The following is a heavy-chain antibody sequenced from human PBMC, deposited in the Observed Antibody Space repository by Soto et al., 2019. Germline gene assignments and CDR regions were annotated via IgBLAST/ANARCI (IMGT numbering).Heavy chain of an antibody. CDR2: INHSGST. CDR1: GGSFSGHY. V-gene: IGHV4-34*01. Sequence: PSETLSLTCAVYGGSFSGHYWSWIRQPPGKELEWIGEINHSGSTNYNPSLKSRVTISVDTSKNQFSLKLSSVTAADTAVYYCARGAGQPGIAVAGTGGRNYYYGMDVWGQGTTVTVSS. J-gene: IGHJ6*02. CDR3: ARGAGQPGIAVAGTGGRNYYYGMDV. D-gene: IGHD6-19*01.